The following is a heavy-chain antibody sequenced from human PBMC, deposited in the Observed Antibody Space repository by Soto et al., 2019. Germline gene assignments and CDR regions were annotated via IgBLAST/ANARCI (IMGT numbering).Heavy chain of an antibody. D-gene: IGHD7-27*01. CDR3: ARDWGHTGDPDAFDI. J-gene: IGHJ3*02. CDR2: ISSSSSYT. V-gene: IGHV3-11*06. Sequence: GGSLRLSCAASGFTFSDYYMSWIRQAPGKGLEWVSYISSSSSYTNYADSVKGRFTISRDNAKNSLYLQMNSLRAEDTAVYYCARDWGHTGDPDAFDIWGQGTMVTVSS. CDR1: GFTFSDYY.